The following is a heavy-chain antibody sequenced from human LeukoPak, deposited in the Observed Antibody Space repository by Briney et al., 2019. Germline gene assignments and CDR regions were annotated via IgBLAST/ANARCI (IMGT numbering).Heavy chain of an antibody. CDR2: IYYSGST. CDR1: GGSISSYY. D-gene: IGHD5-18*01. CDR3: AKTDSYGYVHDY. J-gene: IGHJ4*02. V-gene: IGHV4-59*12. Sequence: SETLSLTCTVSGGSISSYYWSWIRQPPGKGLEWIGYIYYSGSTNYNPSLKSRVTMSVDTSKNQFSLKLSSVTAVDTAVYYCAKTDSYGYVHDYWGQGTLVTVSS.